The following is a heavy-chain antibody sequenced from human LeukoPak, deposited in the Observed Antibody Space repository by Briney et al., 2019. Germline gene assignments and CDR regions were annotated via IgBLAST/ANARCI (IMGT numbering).Heavy chain of an antibody. D-gene: IGHD2-15*01. CDR1: GYTFTSNY. Sequence: ASVKVSCKASGYTFTSNYIHWVRQAPGQGLEWMGMIYPRDGSTSYAQKFQGRVTITADESTSTAYMELSSLRSEDTAVYYCARNIVVVVAATGNWFDPWGQGTLVTVSS. CDR3: ARNIVVVVAATGNWFDP. CDR2: IYPRDGST. V-gene: IGHV1-46*01. J-gene: IGHJ5*02.